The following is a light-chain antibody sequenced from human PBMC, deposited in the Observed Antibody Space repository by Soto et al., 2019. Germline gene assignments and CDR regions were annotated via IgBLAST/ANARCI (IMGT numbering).Light chain of an antibody. J-gene: IGKJ5*01. CDR2: DAS. Sequence: EIVMTQSPATLSVSPGERATLSCRASQSISRSLAWYQQKPGQAPRLLIYDASNRATGIPARFSGSGSGTDFTLTISSLEPEDFAVYYCQQRSNWPPITFGQGTRREIK. V-gene: IGKV3-11*01. CDR1: QSISRS. CDR3: QQRSNWPPIT.